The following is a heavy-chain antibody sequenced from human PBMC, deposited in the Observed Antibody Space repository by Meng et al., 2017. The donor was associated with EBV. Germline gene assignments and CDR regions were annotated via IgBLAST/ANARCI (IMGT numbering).Heavy chain of an antibody. CDR3: ASESGRGFTPDY. Sequence: QVQLVQAGAEVKKPGSSVKVSCKTSGGPFRSDAVSWVRQAPGQGLEWMGGLIPMSDAPYYAQKFQDRVTITADESTSTHYMDLSGLRSEDTAVYYCASESGRGFTPDYWGQGTLVTVSS. J-gene: IGHJ4*02. V-gene: IGHV1-69*01. CDR1: GGPFRSDA. D-gene: IGHD3-10*01. CDR2: LIPMSDAP.